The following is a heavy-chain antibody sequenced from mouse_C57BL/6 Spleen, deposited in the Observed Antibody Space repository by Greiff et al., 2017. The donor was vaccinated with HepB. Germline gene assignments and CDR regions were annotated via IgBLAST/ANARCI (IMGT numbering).Heavy chain of an antibody. D-gene: IGHD1-2*01. J-gene: IGHJ4*01. CDR1: GFTFSDYG. V-gene: IGHV5-17*01. CDR3: ARGYYGRYYAMDY. Sequence: EVQLQESGGGLVKPGGSLKLSCAASGFTFSDYGMHWVRQAPEKGLEWVAYISSGSSTIYYADTVKGRFTISRDNAKNTLFLQMTSLRSEDTAMYYCARGYYGRYYAMDYWGQGTSVTVSS. CDR2: ISSGSSTI.